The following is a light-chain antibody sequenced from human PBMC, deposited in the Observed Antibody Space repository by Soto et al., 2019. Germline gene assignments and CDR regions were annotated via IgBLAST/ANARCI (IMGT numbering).Light chain of an antibody. CDR2: LGS. CDR3: MQALQTQWT. Sequence: DIVMTQSPLSLPVTPGEPASISCRSSQSLLHSNGYNYLDWYLQKPGQSPQLLIYLGSNRASGVXDXXSGSGAGTDFTLKISRVEAEDVGVYYCMQALQTQWTFGQGTKVEIK. CDR1: QSLLHSNGYNY. V-gene: IGKV2-28*01. J-gene: IGKJ1*01.